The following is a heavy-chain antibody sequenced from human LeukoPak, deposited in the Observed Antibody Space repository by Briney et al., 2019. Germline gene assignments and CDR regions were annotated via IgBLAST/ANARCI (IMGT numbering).Heavy chain of an antibody. Sequence: SETLSLTCTVSGGSISSYYWSWIRQPPGKGLEWIGYIYYSGSTNYNPSLKSRVTISVDTSKNQFSLKLSSVTAADTAVYYCAKLSEIVVVVGACDYWGQGTLVTVSS. CDR1: GGSISSYY. J-gene: IGHJ4*02. CDR3: AKLSEIVVVVGACDY. CDR2: IYYSGST. V-gene: IGHV4-59*01. D-gene: IGHD2-15*01.